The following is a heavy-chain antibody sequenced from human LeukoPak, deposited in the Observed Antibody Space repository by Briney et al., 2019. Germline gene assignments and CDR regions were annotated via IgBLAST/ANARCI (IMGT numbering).Heavy chain of an antibody. V-gene: IGHV3-48*04. J-gene: IGHJ6*02. CDR2: ISSSSSTI. CDR3: TRDKGGFSDV. CDR1: GFTFSGYG. Sequence: PGGSLRLSCAASGFTFSGYGMHWVRQAPGKGLEWVSYISSSSSTIYYADSVKGRFTISRDNAKNSLFLQMKSLRAEDTAVYYCTRDKGGFSDVWGQGTTVTVSS. D-gene: IGHD3-16*01.